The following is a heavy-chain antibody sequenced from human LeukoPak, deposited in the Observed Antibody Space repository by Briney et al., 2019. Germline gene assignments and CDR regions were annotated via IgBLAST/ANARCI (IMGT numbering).Heavy chain of an antibody. CDR3: ARGPLTMVRGVPLPTEDKN. CDR2: INTNTGNP. CDR1: GYTFTSYA. J-gene: IGHJ4*02. D-gene: IGHD3-10*01. V-gene: IGHV7-4-1*02. Sequence: ASVKVSCKASGYTFTSYAMDWVRQAPGQGLEWMGWINTNTGNPTYAQGFTGRFVFSLDTSVSTAYLQISSLKAEDTAVYYCARGPLTMVRGVPLPTEDKNWGQGTLVTVSS.